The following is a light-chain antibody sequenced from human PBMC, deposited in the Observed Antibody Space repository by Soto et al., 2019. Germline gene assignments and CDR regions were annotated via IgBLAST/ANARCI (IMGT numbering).Light chain of an antibody. V-gene: IGKV1-9*01. Sequence: DIQLTQSPSFLSASLGDRVTITCRASQAISSSLAWYQHNPGKAPKLLIYAASTMENGVPSSFSGSGSGTEFTLTISSLQPEDFATYYCQHLNDYRYTFGQGTKVEIK. CDR1: QAISSS. CDR2: AAS. J-gene: IGKJ2*01. CDR3: QHLNDYRYT.